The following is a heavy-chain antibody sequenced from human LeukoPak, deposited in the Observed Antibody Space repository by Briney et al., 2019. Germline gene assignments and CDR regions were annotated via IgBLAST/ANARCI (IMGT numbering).Heavy chain of an antibody. CDR2: ISSSSSYI. CDR1: GFTFSSYS. D-gene: IGHD5-12*01. V-gene: IGHV3-21*01. J-gene: IGHJ4*02. CDR3: AREEGSGYLYAYFDY. Sequence: GSLRLSCAASGFTFSSYSMNWVRQAPGKGLEWVSSISSSSSYIYYADSVKGRFTISRDNAKNSLYLQMNSLRAEDTAVYYCAREEGSGYLYAYFDYWGQGTLVTVSS.